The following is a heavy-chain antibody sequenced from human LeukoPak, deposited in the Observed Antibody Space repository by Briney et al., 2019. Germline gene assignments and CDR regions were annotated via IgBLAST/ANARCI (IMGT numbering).Heavy chain of an antibody. D-gene: IGHD3-3*01. CDR3: AREGVYDSWDY. V-gene: IGHV3-48*03. J-gene: IGHJ4*02. CDR2: ISSSGSTI. Sequence: QPGGSLRLSCAASGFTFSSYEMNWVRQAPGNGLVWVSYISSSGSTIYYADSVKGRFTISRDNAKNSLYLQMNSLRAEDTAVYYCAREGVYDSWDYWGQGTLVTVSS. CDR1: GFTFSSYE.